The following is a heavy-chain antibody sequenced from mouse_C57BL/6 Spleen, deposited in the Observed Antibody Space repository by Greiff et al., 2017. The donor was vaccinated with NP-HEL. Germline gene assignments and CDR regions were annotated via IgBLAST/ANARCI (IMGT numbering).Heavy chain of an antibody. J-gene: IGHJ4*01. CDR2: IWWDDDK. V-gene: IGHV8-8*01. D-gene: IGHD1-1*01. CDR1: GFSLSTFGMG. CDR3: ARIPLFITTAVAGDYAMDY. Sequence: QVTLKESGPGILQPSQTLSLTCSFSGFSLSTFGMGVGWIRQPSGKGLEWLAHIWWDDDKYYNPALKSRLTISKDTSKNQVFLKIANVDTADTATYYCARIPLFITTAVAGDYAMDYWGQGTSVTVSS.